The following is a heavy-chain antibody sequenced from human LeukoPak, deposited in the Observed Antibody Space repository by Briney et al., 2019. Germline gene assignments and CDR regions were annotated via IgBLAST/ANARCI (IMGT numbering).Heavy chain of an antibody. J-gene: IGHJ4*02. CDR3: AKAYSSSWYKVIGY. CDR2: ISGSGGST. Sequence: SGGSLRLSCAASGFTFSSYAMSWVRQAPGKGLEWVSAISGSGGSTYYADSVKGRFTISRDNSKNTLYLQMNSLRAKDTAVYYCAKAYSSSWYKVIGYWGQGTLVTVSS. V-gene: IGHV3-23*01. D-gene: IGHD6-13*01. CDR1: GFTFSSYA.